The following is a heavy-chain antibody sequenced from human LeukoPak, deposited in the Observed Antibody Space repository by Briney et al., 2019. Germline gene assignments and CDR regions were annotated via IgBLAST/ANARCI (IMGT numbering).Heavy chain of an antibody. CDR2: IKPDGSEK. CDR1: GFTFSSYW. V-gene: IGHV3-7*01. Sequence: PGGSLRLSCGASGFTFSSYWMSWVRQPPGKGLEWVANIKPDGSEKHYVDSVKGRFTISRDNARNSLYLQMNSLRAEDTALYYCARGYSGYVFFDHWGQGTLVTVSS. J-gene: IGHJ4*02. CDR3: ARGYSGYVFFDH. D-gene: IGHD5-12*01.